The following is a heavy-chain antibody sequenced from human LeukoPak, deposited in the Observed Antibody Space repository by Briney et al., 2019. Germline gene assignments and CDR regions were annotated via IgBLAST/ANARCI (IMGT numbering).Heavy chain of an antibody. CDR3: ARGDGSYPYYFDY. Sequence: SETLSLTCAVSGGSISSSNWWSWVRQPPGKGLEWIGEIYHSGSTNYNPSLKSRVTISVDKSKNQFSLKLSSVTAADTAVYYCARGDGSYPYYFDYWGQGTLVTVSS. J-gene: IGHJ4*02. CDR2: IYHSGST. D-gene: IGHD1-26*01. V-gene: IGHV4-4*02. CDR1: GGSISSSNW.